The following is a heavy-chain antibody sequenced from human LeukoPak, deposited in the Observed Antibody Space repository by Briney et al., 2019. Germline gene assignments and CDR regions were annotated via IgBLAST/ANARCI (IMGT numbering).Heavy chain of an antibody. J-gene: IGHJ5*02. V-gene: IGHV3-33*01. Sequence: GRSLRLSCAASGFXFSRYGMHWVRQAPGKGLEWVALILFDGSNEYYADSVKGRFTISRDNSKNTLYLQMNSLRTEDTALYYCARDGTLFGFDPWGQGTLVTVSS. D-gene: IGHD3-3*01. CDR1: GFXFSRYG. CDR3: ARDGTLFGFDP. CDR2: ILFDGSNE.